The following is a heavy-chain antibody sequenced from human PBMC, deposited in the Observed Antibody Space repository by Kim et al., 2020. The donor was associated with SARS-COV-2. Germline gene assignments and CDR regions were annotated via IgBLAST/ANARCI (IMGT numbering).Heavy chain of an antibody. CDR1: GGTFSSYA. CDR2: IIPIFGTA. CDR3: ARDGCGGDCYGYYFDY. D-gene: IGHD2-21*02. Sequence: SVKVSCKASGGTFSSYAISWVRQAPGQGLEWMGGIIPIFGTANYAQKFQGRVTITADESTSTAYMELSSLRSEDTAVYYCARDGCGGDCYGYYFDYWGQGTLVTVSS. V-gene: IGHV1-69*13. J-gene: IGHJ4*02.